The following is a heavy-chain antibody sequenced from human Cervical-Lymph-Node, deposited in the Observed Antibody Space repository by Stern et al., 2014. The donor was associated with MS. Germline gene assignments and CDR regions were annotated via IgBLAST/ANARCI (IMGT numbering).Heavy chain of an antibody. D-gene: IGHD6-19*01. CDR1: GGTFSSYT. Sequence: VPLVQSGAEAKKPGSSVKVSCKASGGTFSSYTNSWVRQAPGQRLEWLGRIIPILGIANYAQKFQGRVMITADKSTSTAYMELSSLRSEDTAVYYCARDVGSGWNFDYWGQGTLVTVSS. V-gene: IGHV1-69*09. CDR2: IIPILGIA. CDR3: ARDVGSGWNFDY. J-gene: IGHJ4*02.